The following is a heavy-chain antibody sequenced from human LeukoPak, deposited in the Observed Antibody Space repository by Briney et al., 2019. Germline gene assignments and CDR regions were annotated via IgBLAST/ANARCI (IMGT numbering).Heavy chain of an antibody. CDR1: GFTFSSYA. J-gene: IGHJ6*03. V-gene: IGHV3-23*01. Sequence: GSLRLSCAASGFTFSSYAMSWVRQAPGKGLEWVSAISGSGGSTYYADSVKGRFTISRDNSKNTLYLQMNSLRAEDTAVYYCAKVMPPGRILFYSYYMDVWGRGTTVTVSS. CDR3: AKVMPPGRILFYSYYMDV. CDR2: ISGSGGST. D-gene: IGHD2-15*01.